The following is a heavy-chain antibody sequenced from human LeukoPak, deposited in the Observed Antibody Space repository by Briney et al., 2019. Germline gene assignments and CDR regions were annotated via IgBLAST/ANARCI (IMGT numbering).Heavy chain of an antibody. V-gene: IGHV3-53*05. J-gene: IGHJ4*02. CDR3: AKEKKYYYDSTGYPGYDY. CDR1: GFTVSSNY. D-gene: IGHD3-22*01. Sequence: PGGSLRLSCAASGFTVSSNYMSWVRQAPGKGLEWVSVIYSGGSTYYADSVKGRLTISRDNSKNTLYLQMNSLRAEDTAVYFCAKEKKYYYDSTGYPGYDYWGQGTLVTVSS. CDR2: IYSGGST.